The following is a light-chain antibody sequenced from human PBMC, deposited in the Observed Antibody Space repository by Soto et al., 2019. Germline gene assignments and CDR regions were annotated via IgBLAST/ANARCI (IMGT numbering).Light chain of an antibody. J-gene: IGLJ1*01. CDR1: TSNIGAGYA. V-gene: IGLV1-40*01. Sequence: QSVLTQPPSVSGSPGQRVTISCTGSTSNIGAGYAVHWYQQLPGTAPKLLIYGNNNRPSGVPDRFSGSKSGTSASLAITGLQAEDEADYYCSSYAGSSNVFGTGTKLTVL. CDR3: SSYAGSSNV. CDR2: GNN.